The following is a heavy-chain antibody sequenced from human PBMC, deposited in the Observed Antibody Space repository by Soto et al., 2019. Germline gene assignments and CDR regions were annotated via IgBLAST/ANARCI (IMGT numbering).Heavy chain of an antibody. J-gene: IGHJ5*01. V-gene: IGHV3-23*01. CDR2: ISGSGATT. CDR3: TKSSVHCSGGSCFDC. D-gene: IGHD2-15*01. CDR1: GFTFSSYA. Sequence: EVQLLESGGGFIQSGGSLRLSCAASGFTFSSYAMSWVRQAPGKRLEWLSLISGSGATTYYADSVKGRFIVSRDKSKNTVYLQMNSLRADDTALYYCTKSSVHCSGGSCFDCWGQGTLVTVSS.